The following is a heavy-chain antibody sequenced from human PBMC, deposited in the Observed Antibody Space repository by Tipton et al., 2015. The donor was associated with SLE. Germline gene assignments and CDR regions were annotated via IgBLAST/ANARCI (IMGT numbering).Heavy chain of an antibody. D-gene: IGHD2-2*01. CDR1: GGSFRGSYY. CDR2: LSYTGST. V-gene: IGHV4-39*07. Sequence: TLSLTCTVSGGSFRGSYYWGWIRQSPGKGLEWIGSLSYTGSTYYNPSLKSRITISVDMSKNQFSLKLTSVTAADTPVYYCATSPLTLWGQRTLVTVSS. CDR3: ATSPLTL. J-gene: IGHJ4*02.